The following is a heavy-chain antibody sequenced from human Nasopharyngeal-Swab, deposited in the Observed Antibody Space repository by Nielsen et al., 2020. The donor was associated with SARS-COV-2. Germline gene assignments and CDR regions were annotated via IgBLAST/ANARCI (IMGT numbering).Heavy chain of an antibody. V-gene: IGHV3-23*01. CDR3: AKDIAMVRGVISFPYFDY. Sequence: WIRQPPGKGLEWVSAISGSGGSTYYADSVKGRFTISRDNSKNTLYLQINSLRAEDTAVYYCAKDIAMVRGVISFPYFDYWGQGTLVTVSS. J-gene: IGHJ4*02. D-gene: IGHD3-10*01. CDR2: ISGSGGST.